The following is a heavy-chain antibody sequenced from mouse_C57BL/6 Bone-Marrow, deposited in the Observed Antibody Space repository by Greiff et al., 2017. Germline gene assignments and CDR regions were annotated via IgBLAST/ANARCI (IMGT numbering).Heavy chain of an antibody. J-gene: IGHJ3*01. CDR2: IYPRSGNT. Sequence: QVQLQQSGAELARPGASVKLSCKASGYTFTSYGISWVKQRTGQGLEWIGEIYPRSGNTYYNEKFQGKATLTADKSSSTAYMELRSLTSEDSAVYFCARSLLLFAYWGQGNLVTVSA. CDR3: ARSLLLFAY. CDR1: GYTFTSYG. D-gene: IGHD1-1*01. V-gene: IGHV1-81*01.